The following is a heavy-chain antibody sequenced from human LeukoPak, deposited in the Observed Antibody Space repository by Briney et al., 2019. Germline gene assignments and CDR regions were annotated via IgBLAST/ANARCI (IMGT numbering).Heavy chain of an antibody. J-gene: IGHJ4*02. CDR1: EYTFTDYY. CDR2: INPKSGGRDT. CDR3: AKGHYDGDHPHYDGGSVDS. D-gene: IGHD2-21*01. V-gene: IGHV1-2*02. Sequence: ASVKVSCKALEYTFTDYYIHWVRQAPGQGLEWMGWINPKSGGRDTNYAQKFRGRVTMTTDTSISTAYMELSRLRSDDTVVYFCAKGHYDGDHPHYDGGSVDSWGQGTHITVSS.